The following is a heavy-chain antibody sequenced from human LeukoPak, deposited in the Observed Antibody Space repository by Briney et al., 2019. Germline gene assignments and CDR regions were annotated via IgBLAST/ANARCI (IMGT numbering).Heavy chain of an antibody. CDR1: GGTFSSYA. CDR3: ARDLDYCSSTSCYFSGDY. CDR2: IIPILGIA. V-gene: IGHV1-69*04. D-gene: IGHD2-2*01. J-gene: IGHJ4*02. Sequence: SVKVSCKASGGTFSSYAISWVRRAPGQGLEWMGRIIPILGIANYAQKFQGRVTITADKSTSTAYMELSSLRSEDTAVYYCARDLDYCSSTSCYFSGDYWGQGTLVTVSS.